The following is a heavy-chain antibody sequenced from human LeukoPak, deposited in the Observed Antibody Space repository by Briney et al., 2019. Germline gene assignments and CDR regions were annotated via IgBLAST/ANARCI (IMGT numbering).Heavy chain of an antibody. V-gene: IGHV3-48*03. CDR1: GFTFSSYE. J-gene: IGHJ4*02. CDR2: SSTSGSTI. D-gene: IGHD2-2*02. CDR3: ARDVRVLPYTLYD. Sequence: GGSLRLSCVASGFTFSSYEMSWVRQAPGKGLEWISYSSTSGSTIYYADSVKGRFTLSRDNAENSLYLQMNSLRAEDTAVYYCARDVRVLPYTLYDWGQGTRVTVSS.